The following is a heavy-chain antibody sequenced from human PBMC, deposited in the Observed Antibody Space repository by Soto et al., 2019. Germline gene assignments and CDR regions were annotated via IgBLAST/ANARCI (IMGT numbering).Heavy chain of an antibody. CDR3: ATESMYVVVVGFTSDHYFGMDV. J-gene: IGHJ6*02. CDR1: GFTFSRYA. Sequence: EGQLLESGGGLVRPGGSLTLSCAGSGFTFSRYAMTWVRQAPGKELEWVSSITVTDGRRKYADSVKGRFTISTDTHKNIVYLQMNSLSAEDTALYYCATESMYVVVVGFTSDHYFGMDVWGQWTTVFVS. V-gene: IGHV3-23*01. D-gene: IGHD2-15*01. CDR2: ITVTDGRR.